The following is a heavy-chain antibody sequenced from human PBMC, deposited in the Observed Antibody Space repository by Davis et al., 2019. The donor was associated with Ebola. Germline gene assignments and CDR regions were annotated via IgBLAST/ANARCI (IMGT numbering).Heavy chain of an antibody. J-gene: IGHJ3*02. D-gene: IGHD5-12*01. Sequence: PGGSLRLSCAASGLTVSSSYMSWVRQAPGEGLEWVSVIFSGGSTYYGESVKGRFTISRDNSKNTLYLQMNSLRAGDTAVYYCARGDGYDDAFDIWGQGTMVTVSS. CDR1: GLTVSSSY. CDR3: ARGDGYDDAFDI. V-gene: IGHV3-53*01. CDR2: IFSGGST.